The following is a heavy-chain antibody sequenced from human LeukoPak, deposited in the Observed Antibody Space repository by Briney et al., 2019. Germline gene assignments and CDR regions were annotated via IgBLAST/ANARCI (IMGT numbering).Heavy chain of an antibody. V-gene: IGHV3-73*01. J-gene: IGHJ4*02. Sequence: GGSLRLSCAASGFTFSGSAMHWVRQASGKGLEWVGRIRSKANSYATAYAASVKGRFTISRDDSKNTAYLQMNSLKTEDTAVYYCTIKGYGYNYRYFDYWGQGTLVTVSS. CDR3: TIKGYGYNYRYFDY. CDR2: IRSKANSYAT. CDR1: GFTFSGSA. D-gene: IGHD5-24*01.